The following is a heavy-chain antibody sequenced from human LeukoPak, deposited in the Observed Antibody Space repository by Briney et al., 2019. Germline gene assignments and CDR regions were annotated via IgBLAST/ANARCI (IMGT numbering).Heavy chain of an antibody. CDR3: ARDGLLGYCSSTSCPTPTFDY. CDR1: GFTSSSYA. V-gene: IGHV3-30-3*01. D-gene: IGHD2-2*01. J-gene: IGHJ4*02. CDR2: ISYDGSNK. Sequence: PGRSLRLSCAASGFTSSSYAMHWVRQAPGKGLEWVAVISYDGSNKYYADSVKGRFTISRDNSKNTLYLQMNSLRAEDTAVYYCARDGLLGYCSSTSCPTPTFDYWGQGTLVTVSS.